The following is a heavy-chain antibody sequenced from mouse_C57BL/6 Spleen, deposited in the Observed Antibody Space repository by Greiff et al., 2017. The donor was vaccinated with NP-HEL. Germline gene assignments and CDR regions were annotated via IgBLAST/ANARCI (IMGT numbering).Heavy chain of an antibody. CDR1: GYTFTDYY. Sequence: SGPVLVKPGASVKMSCKASGYTFTDYYMNWVKQSHGKSLEWIGVINPYNGGTSYNQKFKGKATLTVDKSSSTAYMELNSLTSEDSAVYYCARSDSNYGFAYWGKGTLVTVSA. D-gene: IGHD2-5*01. CDR2: INPYNGGT. V-gene: IGHV1-19*01. J-gene: IGHJ3*01. CDR3: ARSDSNYGFAY.